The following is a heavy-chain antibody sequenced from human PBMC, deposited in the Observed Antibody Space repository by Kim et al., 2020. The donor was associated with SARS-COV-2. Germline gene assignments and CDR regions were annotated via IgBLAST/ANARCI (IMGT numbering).Heavy chain of an antibody. CDR3: ARGLLGGMVRGVHKPHLYYFDY. V-gene: IGHV4-34*01. D-gene: IGHD3-10*01. Sequence: SETLSLTCAVYGGSFSGYYWSWIRQPPGKGLEWIGEINHSGSTNYNPSLKSRVTISVDTSKNQFSLKLSSVTAADTAVYYCARGLLGGMVRGVHKPHLYYFDYWGQGTLVTVSS. CDR1: GGSFSGYY. J-gene: IGHJ4*02. CDR2: INHSGST.